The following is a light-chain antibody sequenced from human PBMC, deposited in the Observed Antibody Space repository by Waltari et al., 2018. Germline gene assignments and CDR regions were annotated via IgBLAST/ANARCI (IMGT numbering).Light chain of an antibody. CDR2: GAS. J-gene: IGKJ3*01. CDR1: LIIINCSENKNR. CDR3: QQYYSTPFT. Sequence: SLIIINCSENKNRLGWYPKKSVQSPKLLIYGASTRESWVPDRFSRSGSGTDFTLTISSLQTEDVAVYYCQQYYSTPFTFGPGTKVDIK. V-gene: IGKV4-1*01.